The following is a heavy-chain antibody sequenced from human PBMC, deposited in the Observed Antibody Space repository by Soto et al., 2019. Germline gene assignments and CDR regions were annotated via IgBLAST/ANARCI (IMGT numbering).Heavy chain of an antibody. D-gene: IGHD3-22*01. CDR2: IYFSGST. CDR3: ARSDHYYYDSSGYWDY. V-gene: IGHV4-59*08. J-gene: IGHJ4*02. CDR1: GGSISSYY. Sequence: SETLSLTCTVSGGSISSYYWSWIRQPPGKGLEWIGYIYFSGSTNYNPSLKSRLTISVDTSKNQFSLKLSSVTAADTAVYYCARSDHYYYDSSGYWDYWGQGTLVTVSS.